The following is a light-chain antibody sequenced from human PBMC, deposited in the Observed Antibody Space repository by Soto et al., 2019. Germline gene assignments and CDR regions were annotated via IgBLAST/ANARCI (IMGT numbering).Light chain of an antibody. CDR2: EVS. V-gene: IGLV2-14*01. J-gene: IGLJ2*01. CDR3: SSQTASATVL. CDR1: SSDVGAYNF. Sequence: QSALTQPASVSGSPGQSITISCTGTSSDVGAYNFVSWYQQFPGKAPKLMIYEVSNPPSGVSDRFSGSKSGNTASLIISGLRPEDEADYYWSSQTASATVLFGGGTKVTVL.